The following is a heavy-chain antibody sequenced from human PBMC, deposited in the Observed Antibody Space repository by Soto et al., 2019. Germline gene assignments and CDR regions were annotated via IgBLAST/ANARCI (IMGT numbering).Heavy chain of an antibody. V-gene: IGHV3-15*01. J-gene: IGHJ6*02. CDR2: IKSKTDGGTT. CDR1: GFTCSSYA. Sequence: VGSLRLSCAASGFTCSSYAMSWVRQAPEKGLEWVGRIKSKTDGGTTDYAAPVKGRFTISRDDSKNTLYLQMNSLKTEDTAVYYCTTDPTQQQLDYYYGMDVWGQGTTVTSP. D-gene: IGHD6-13*01. CDR3: TTDPTQQQLDYYYGMDV.